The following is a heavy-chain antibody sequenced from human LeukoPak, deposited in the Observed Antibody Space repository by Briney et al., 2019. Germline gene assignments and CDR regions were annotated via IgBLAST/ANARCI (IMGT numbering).Heavy chain of an antibody. CDR2: INQSGST. CDR3: ARGGILWNQNWFDP. V-gene: IGHV4-34*01. J-gene: IGHJ5*02. D-gene: IGHD2-15*01. CDR1: GGSFSGYY. Sequence: PSETLSLTCAVYGGSFSGYYWSWIRQPPGKGLEWIGEINQSGSTNYNPSLKSRVTISVDTSKNQFSLKLSSVTAADTAVYYCARGGILWNQNWFDPWGQGTLVTVSS.